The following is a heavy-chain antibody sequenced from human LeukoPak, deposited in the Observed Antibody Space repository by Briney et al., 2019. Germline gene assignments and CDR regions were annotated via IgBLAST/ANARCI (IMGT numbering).Heavy chain of an antibody. Sequence: SETLSLTCTVSGGSISSSSYYWGWIRQPPGKGLEWIGYIYYSGSTNYNPSLKSRVTISVDTSKNQFSLKLSSVTAADTAVYYCARLYYYDSSGYPDYWGQGTLVTVSS. CDR1: GGSISSSSYY. D-gene: IGHD3-22*01. CDR3: ARLYYYDSSGYPDY. J-gene: IGHJ4*02. V-gene: IGHV4-61*05. CDR2: IYYSGST.